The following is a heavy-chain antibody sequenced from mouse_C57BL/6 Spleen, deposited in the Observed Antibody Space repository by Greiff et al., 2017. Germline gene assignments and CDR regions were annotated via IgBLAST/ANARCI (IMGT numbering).Heavy chain of an antibody. CDR1: GYTLTSYW. J-gene: IGHJ3*01. CDR3: AGILYDYDGDFAY. CDR2: IDPSDSYT. Sequence: QVQLQQPGAELVRPGTSVKLSCTASGYTLTSYWMHWVQQRPGQGLEWIGVIDPSDSYTNYNPEFKGKATLTVDTSSSTAYMQLSSLTSEDSAVYYCAGILYDYDGDFAYWGKGTLVTVSA. V-gene: IGHV1-59*01. D-gene: IGHD2-4*01.